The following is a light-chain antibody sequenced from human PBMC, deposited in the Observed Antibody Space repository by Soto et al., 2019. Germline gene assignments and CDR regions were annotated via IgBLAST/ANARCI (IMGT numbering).Light chain of an antibody. CDR1: QSVSSY. V-gene: IGKV3-11*01. Sequence: EIVLTQSPATLSLSPGERATLSCRASQSVSSYLAWYQQKPGQAPRLLIYDASNMATGIPARFSGSGSGTDFTLNISSLEPEDFEVYYCQQRSNWPPLTFGGGTKVEIK. J-gene: IGKJ4*01. CDR2: DAS. CDR3: QQRSNWPPLT.